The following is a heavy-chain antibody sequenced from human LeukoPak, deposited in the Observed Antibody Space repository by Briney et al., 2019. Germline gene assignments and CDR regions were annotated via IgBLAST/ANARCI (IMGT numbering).Heavy chain of an antibody. CDR2: IYYSGST. V-gene: IGHV4-59*08. D-gene: IGHD4-23*01. CDR1: GGSISSYY. J-gene: IGHJ4*02. CDR3: ARLTVVKTFDY. Sequence: PSETLSLTCTVSGGSISSYYWSWIRQPPGKGLEWIGYIYYSGSTYYNPSLKSRVTISVDTSKNQFSLKLSSVTAADTAVYYCARLTVVKTFDYWGQGTLVTVSS.